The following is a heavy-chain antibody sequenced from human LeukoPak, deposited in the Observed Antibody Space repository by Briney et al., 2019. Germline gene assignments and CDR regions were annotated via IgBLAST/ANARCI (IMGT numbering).Heavy chain of an antibody. CDR3: SRGSDSSGWYWFWDYGMDV. V-gene: IGHV4-59*12. D-gene: IGHD6-19*01. CDR1: GVSISSYY. Sequence: SETLSLTCTVSGVSISSYYWSWIRQPPGKGLEWIGYIYYSGSTNYNPSLKSRVTISVDTSKNQFSLKLSSVTAADTAVYYCSRGSDSSGWYWFWDYGMDVWGQGTTVTVSS. J-gene: IGHJ6*02. CDR2: IYYSGST.